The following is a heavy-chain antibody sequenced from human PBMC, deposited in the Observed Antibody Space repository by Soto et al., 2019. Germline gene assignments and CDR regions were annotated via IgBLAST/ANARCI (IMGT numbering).Heavy chain of an antibody. Sequence: GGSLRLSCAASGFTFSSYSMNWVRQAPGKGLEWVSYISSSSSTIYYADSVKGRFTISRDNAKNSLYLQMNSLRAEDTAVYYCARAKPLFDYGDYDYYYYYMDVWGKGTTVTVSS. D-gene: IGHD4-17*01. CDR2: ISSSSSTI. V-gene: IGHV3-48*01. CDR3: ARAKPLFDYGDYDYYYYYMDV. J-gene: IGHJ6*03. CDR1: GFTFSSYS.